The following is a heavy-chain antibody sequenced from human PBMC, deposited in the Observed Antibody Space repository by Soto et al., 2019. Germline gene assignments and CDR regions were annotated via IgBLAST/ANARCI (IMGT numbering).Heavy chain of an antibody. D-gene: IGHD3-9*01. V-gene: IGHV3-23*01. CDR1: GFTFSSYA. Sequence: GGSLRLSCAASGFTFSSYAMSWVRQAPGKGLEWVSAISGSGGSTYYADSVKGRFTISRDNSKNTLYLQMNSLRVEDTAVYYCAKGLQVLSGYWPTTKYNWFDPWGQGTLVTVSS. CDR2: ISGSGGST. CDR3: AKGLQVLSGYWPTTKYNWFDP. J-gene: IGHJ5*02.